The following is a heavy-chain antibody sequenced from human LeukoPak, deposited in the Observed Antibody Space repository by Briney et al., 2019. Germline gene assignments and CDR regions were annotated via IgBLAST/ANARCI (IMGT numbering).Heavy chain of an antibody. CDR2: IYYSGST. CDR3: ARSSPRQWLPEYFDY. D-gene: IGHD6-19*01. Sequence: SETLSLTCTVSGGSISSYYWSWIRQPPGKGLEWIGYIYYSGSTNYNPSLKSRVTISVDTSKNQFSLKLSSVTAADTAVYYCARSSPRQWLPEYFDYWGQGTPVTVSS. V-gene: IGHV4-59*01. CDR1: GGSISSYY. J-gene: IGHJ4*02.